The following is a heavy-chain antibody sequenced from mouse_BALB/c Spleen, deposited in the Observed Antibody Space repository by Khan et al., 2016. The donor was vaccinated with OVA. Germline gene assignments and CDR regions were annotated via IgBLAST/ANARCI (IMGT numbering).Heavy chain of an antibody. CDR2: VNPNNGGT. V-gene: IGHV1-26*01. D-gene: IGHD2-14*01. CDR3: GRGYDFFVY. CDR1: GYSFTLYY. Sequence: EVQLQQSGPDLVKPGASVNISCKASGYSFTLYYMHWVRQSHGKSLECIGRVNPNNGGTSYNQKFKGKALLTVDKSSTTAYMELRSLTSEDSAVYDCGRGYDFFVYWGQGTLFTVSA. J-gene: IGHJ3*01.